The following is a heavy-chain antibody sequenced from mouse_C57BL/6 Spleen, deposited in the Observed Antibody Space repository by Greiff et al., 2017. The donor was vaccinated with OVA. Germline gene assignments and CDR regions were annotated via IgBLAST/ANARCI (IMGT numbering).Heavy chain of an antibody. CDR1: GYAFSSSW. CDR3: AHSSGSDY. J-gene: IGHJ2*01. Sequence: QVQLKESGPELVKPGASVKISCKASGYAFSSSWMNWVKQRPGKGLEWIGRIYPGDGDTNYNGKFKGKATLTADKSSSTAYMQLSSLTSEDSAVYFCAHSSGSDYWGQGTTLTVSS. CDR2: IYPGDGDT. V-gene: IGHV1-82*01. D-gene: IGHD3-2*02.